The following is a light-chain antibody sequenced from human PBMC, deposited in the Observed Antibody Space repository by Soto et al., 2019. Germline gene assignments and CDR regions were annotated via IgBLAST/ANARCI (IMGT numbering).Light chain of an antibody. V-gene: IGKV3-15*01. Sequence: VLTQCPATLSVSPWESVSLSSRASQSVDINLAWYQQKPGQAPRLLIYGASTRATDMPGRFSGRGSGTEFTLTISSLQSEDFAVYYCQQYRNWPRTFGQGTKVDIK. CDR3: QQYRNWPRT. CDR2: GAS. J-gene: IGKJ1*01. CDR1: QSVDIN.